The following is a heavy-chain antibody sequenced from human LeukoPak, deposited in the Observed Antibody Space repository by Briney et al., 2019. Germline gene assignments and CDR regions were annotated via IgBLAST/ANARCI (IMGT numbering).Heavy chain of an antibody. D-gene: IGHD4-17*01. Sequence: GSLRLSCRASGFSVDSVFMNWVRQPPGKGLEWVSFIMPGGHIDYTDSVKGRFIISRDSFKNTLSLQMNSLRVDDSAVYYCARGDSATTTFDFWGQGTLVTVSS. J-gene: IGHJ4*02. CDR2: IMPGGHI. CDR1: GFSVDSVF. V-gene: IGHV3-66*01. CDR3: ARGDSATTTFDF.